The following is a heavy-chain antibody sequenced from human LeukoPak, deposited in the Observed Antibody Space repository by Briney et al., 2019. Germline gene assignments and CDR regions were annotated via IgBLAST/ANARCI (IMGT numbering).Heavy chain of an antibody. J-gene: IGHJ4*02. D-gene: IGHD2-2*01. CDR3: ARGAFLVPAAMVLGASDY. CDR2: INPNSGGT. CDR1: GYTFTGYY. Sequence: ASVKVSCKASGYTFTGYYMHWVRQAPGQGLEWMGWINPNSGGTNYAQKFQGRVTMTRDTSISTAYMELSRLRSDDTAVYYCARGAFLVPAAMVLGASDYWGQGTLVTVSS. V-gene: IGHV1-2*02.